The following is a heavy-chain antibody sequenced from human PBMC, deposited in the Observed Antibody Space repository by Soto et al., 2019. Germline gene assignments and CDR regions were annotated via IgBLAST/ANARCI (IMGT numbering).Heavy chain of an antibody. CDR1: GFTFSDHY. D-gene: IGHD3-9*01. J-gene: IGHJ4*02. V-gene: IGHV3-72*01. CDR2: IRNKANSYTA. CDR3: VRAGTRYQLDY. Sequence: EVQLVESGGGLVQPGGSLRLSCAASGFTFSDHYMDWVRQASGKGLEWVGRIRNKANSYTAEYAASVKGRFTISRDDSLNSLYSPMNSPKIEDTALSYCVRAGTRYQLDYWGQGTLVTVSS.